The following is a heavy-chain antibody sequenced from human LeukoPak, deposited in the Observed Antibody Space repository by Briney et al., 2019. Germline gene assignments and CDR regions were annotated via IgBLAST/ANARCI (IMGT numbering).Heavy chain of an antibody. J-gene: IGHJ6*02. CDR3: VNPGWYYDSSGYSYYYGMDV. D-gene: IGHD3-22*01. CDR1: GFTFSRYG. Sequence: GGSLRLSCSDSGFTFSRYGMHWVRLAPGKGLEYVSAIVSNGDSTYYADSVKGRFTISRDNAKNTLYLQMSSLRPDDTAVYYCVNPGWYYDSSGYSYYYGMDVWGQGTTVTVSS. V-gene: IGHV3-64D*09. CDR2: IVSNGDST.